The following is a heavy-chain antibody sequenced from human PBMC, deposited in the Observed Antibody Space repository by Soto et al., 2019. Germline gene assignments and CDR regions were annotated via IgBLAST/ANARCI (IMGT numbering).Heavy chain of an antibody. V-gene: IGHV1-3*01. Sequence: ASVKVSCKASGYTFTSYAMHWVRQAPGQRLEWMGWINAGNGNTKYSQKFQGRVTITRDTSASTAYMELSSLRSEDTAVYYCARDPDRIAAAGTLDYWGQGTLVTVSS. CDR2: INAGNGNT. D-gene: IGHD6-13*01. CDR1: GYTFTSYA. CDR3: ARDPDRIAAAGTLDY. J-gene: IGHJ4*02.